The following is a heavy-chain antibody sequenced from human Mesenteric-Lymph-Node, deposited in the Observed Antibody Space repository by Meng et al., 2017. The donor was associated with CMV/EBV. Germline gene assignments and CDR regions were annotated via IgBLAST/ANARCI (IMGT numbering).Heavy chain of an antibody. CDR1: GYSFTGYS. CDR3: GRGQQTFDP. D-gene: IGHD1-1*01. V-gene: IGHV1-2*06. J-gene: IGHJ5*02. CDR2: ISPNTGDT. Sequence: QAQLVQSGAEVKKPGASVKVSCKASGYSFTGYSLHWVRQAPGQGLEWMGRISPNTGDTIYEENFQGRVTMTRDTSINTAYMELSSLTSDDTAVYYCGRGQQTFDPWGQGTLVTVSS.